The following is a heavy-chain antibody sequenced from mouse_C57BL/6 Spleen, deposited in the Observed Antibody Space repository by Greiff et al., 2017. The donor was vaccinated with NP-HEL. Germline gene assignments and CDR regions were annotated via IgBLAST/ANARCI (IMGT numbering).Heavy chain of an antibody. Sequence: EVQLQESGPGLVKPSQSLSLTCSVTGYSITSGYYWNWIRQFPGNKLEWMGYISYDGSNNYNPSLKNRISITRDTSKNQFFLKLNSVTTEDTSTYYCARDLVGRFAYWGQGTLVTVSA. CDR3: ARDLVGRFAY. V-gene: IGHV3-6*01. CDR1: GYSITSGYY. J-gene: IGHJ3*01. D-gene: IGHD1-1*02. CDR2: ISYDGSN.